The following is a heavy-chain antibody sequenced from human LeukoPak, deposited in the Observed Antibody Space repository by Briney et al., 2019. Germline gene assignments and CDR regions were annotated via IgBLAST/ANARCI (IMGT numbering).Heavy chain of an antibody. CDR3: ARGGLIRRDGYNYYFY. D-gene: IGHD5-24*01. CDR1: GYTFTGYY. J-gene: IGHJ4*02. CDR2: INPNSGGT. V-gene: IGHV1-2*02. Sequence: ASVKVSCKASGYTFTGYYMHWVRQAPGQGLEWMGWINPNSGGTNYAQKFQSRVTMTRDTSISTAYMELSRLRSDDTAVYYCARGGLIRRDGYNYYFYWGQGTLVTVSS.